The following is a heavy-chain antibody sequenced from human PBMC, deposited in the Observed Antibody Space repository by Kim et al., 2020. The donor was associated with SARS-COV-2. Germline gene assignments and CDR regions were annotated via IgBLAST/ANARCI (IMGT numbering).Heavy chain of an antibody. Sequence: GGSLRLSCAASGFTFSSYEMNWVRQAPGKGLEGVSYISSSGSSIYYAASVKGRFTISRDNAKNSLYLQMNSRTAEDTAVYYCSRDPYSSRYNYYGMDVWGQGTTVTVSS. V-gene: IGHV3-48*03. D-gene: IGHD6-25*01. CDR3: SRDPYSSRYNYYGMDV. CDR1: GFTFSSYE. J-gene: IGHJ6*02. CDR2: ISSSGSSI.